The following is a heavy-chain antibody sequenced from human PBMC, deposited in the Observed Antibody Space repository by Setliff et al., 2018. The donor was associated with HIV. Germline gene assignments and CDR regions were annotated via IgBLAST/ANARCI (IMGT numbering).Heavy chain of an antibody. CDR2: IYWNNNK. Sequence: SGPTLVNPTQTLTLTCTFSGLSLSTSGVGVGWIRQSPGKALEWLAFIYWNNNKHYSTSLKGRLTVTKDTSKNRVVFTMTNMYPVDTATYYCAYSGRQLRGPYFDFWGQGTPVTVSS. V-gene: IGHV2-5*01. D-gene: IGHD1-1*01. CDR3: AYSGRQLRGPYFDF. J-gene: IGHJ4*02. CDR1: GLSLSTSGVG.